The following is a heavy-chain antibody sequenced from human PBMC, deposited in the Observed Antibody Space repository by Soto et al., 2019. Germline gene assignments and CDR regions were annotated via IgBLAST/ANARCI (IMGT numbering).Heavy chain of an antibody. CDR3: VKTYDCSGQPSHYFDP. V-gene: IGHV1-2*02. D-gene: IGHD3-22*01. CDR2: INSNIGGT. CDR1: GYTFPDYF. J-gene: IGHJ5*02. Sequence: ASVKVCGKAAGYTFPDYFIHWERQAPGHGPWWIQWINSNIGGTNYAQVFRARVTLSRDTSISTAYMDLSGLGSDDTPTDYCVKTYDCSGQPSHYFDPWGQGTPVNVSS.